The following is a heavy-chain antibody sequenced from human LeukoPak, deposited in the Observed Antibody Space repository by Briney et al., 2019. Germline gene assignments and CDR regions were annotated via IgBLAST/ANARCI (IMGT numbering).Heavy chain of an antibody. J-gene: IGHJ6*02. CDR3: ARIPRPNYYYYYGMDV. Sequence: SETLSLTCTVSGGSISSYYWSWIRQPPGKGLEWIGYIYYSGSTYYNPSLKSRVTISVDTSKNQFSLKLSSVTAADTAVYYCARIPRPNYYYYYGMDVWGQGTTVTVSS. V-gene: IGHV4-30-4*01. CDR1: GGSISSYY. CDR2: IYYSGST. D-gene: IGHD2-21*01.